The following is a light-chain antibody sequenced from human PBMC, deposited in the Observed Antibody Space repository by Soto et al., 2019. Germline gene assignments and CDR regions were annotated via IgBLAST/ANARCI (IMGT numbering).Light chain of an antibody. Sequence: DVQMTQSPLSLSASVGDRVTITCWASETISTYLNWYQQRPGRAPKLLIYAASTLHSEVPLRFSGSGSGTDFTLTISSLHPEDFATYYCQQSYSRPHAFGQGTKVDI. V-gene: IGKV1-39*01. CDR1: ETISTY. CDR3: QQSYSRPHA. CDR2: AAS. J-gene: IGKJ1*01.